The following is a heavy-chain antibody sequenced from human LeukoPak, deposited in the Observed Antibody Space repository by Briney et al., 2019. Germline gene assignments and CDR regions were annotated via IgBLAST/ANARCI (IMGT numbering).Heavy chain of an antibody. D-gene: IGHD3-9*01. CDR1: GFTFSNYA. CDR2: ISGSGGST. Sequence: GGSLRLSCAASGFTFSNYAMSWVRQAPGKGLEWVSAISGSGGSTYYADSVKGRFTISRDNSKNTLYLQMNSLRAEDTAVYYCARVLTGYKVREYDAFDIWGQGTMVTVSS. J-gene: IGHJ3*02. CDR3: ARVLTGYKVREYDAFDI. V-gene: IGHV3-23*01.